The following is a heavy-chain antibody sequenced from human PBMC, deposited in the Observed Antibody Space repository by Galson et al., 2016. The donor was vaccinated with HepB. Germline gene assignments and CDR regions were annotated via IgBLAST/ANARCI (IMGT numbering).Heavy chain of an antibody. D-gene: IGHD2-2*01. J-gene: IGHJ4*02. CDR1: GFSLSQYF. CDR3: QSSLYPFDH. Sequence: SLRLSCAASGFSLSQYFMHWVCQTPGRRLEVVASLTADGTATHYTASVRGRFTVSRDASENTLYLHMSDLRLEDTALYYCQSSLYPFDHWGQGIMVTVSS. V-gene: IGHV3-64D*06. CDR2: LTADGTAT.